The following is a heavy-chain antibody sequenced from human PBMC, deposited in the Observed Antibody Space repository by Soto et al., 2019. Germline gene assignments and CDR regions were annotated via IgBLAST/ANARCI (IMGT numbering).Heavy chain of an antibody. CDR2: IKSKTDGGTT. D-gene: IGHD3-9*01. V-gene: IGHV3-15*01. Sequence: GGSLRLSCAASGFTFSNAWMSWVRQAPGKGLEWVGRIKSKTDGGTTDYAAPVKGRFTISRDDSKNTLYLQMNSLKTEDTAVYYCTTDGILTGYFFDYWGQGTLVTVSS. CDR1: GFTFSNAW. J-gene: IGHJ4*02. CDR3: TTDGILTGYFFDY.